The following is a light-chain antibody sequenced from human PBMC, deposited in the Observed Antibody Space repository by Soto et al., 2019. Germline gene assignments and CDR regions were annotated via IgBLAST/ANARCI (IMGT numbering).Light chain of an antibody. CDR3: QQYDNLPS. CDR2: DAS. Sequence: IPMTQSPSSLSASVGDRVTITCQASQDITNYLNWYQQKSGKAPKLLIYDASNLETGVPSRFSGSGSGTDFTFTISSLQPEDIATYYCQQYDNLPSFGGGTKVEIK. V-gene: IGKV1-33*01. J-gene: IGKJ4*01. CDR1: QDITNY.